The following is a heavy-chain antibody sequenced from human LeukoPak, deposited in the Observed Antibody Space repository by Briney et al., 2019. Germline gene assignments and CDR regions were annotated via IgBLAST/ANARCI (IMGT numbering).Heavy chain of an antibody. Sequence: PGRSLRLPCAASGFTFSNYWMNWVRQAPGKGMEWVANINQDGSEKYYVDSVKGRFTISRDSAKTSLHLQMNSLRAEETAVYYCVRGRFNYGCGLDVWGQGTTVTVSS. V-gene: IGHV3-7*01. CDR1: GFTFSNYW. D-gene: IGHD5-18*01. CDR2: INQDGSEK. CDR3: VRGRFNYGCGLDV. J-gene: IGHJ6*02.